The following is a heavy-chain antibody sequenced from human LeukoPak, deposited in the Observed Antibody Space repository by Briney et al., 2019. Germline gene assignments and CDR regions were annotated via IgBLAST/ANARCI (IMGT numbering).Heavy chain of an antibody. CDR3: ARDRDTAMGL. V-gene: IGHV3-23*01. Sequence: PGGSLRLSCAASGFMFNSYVMSWVRQAPGKGLEWFSAINGGGGNTYYADSVKGRFTISRDNSKNTLYLQMNSLRAEDTAVYYCARDRDTAMGLWGQGTLVTVSS. CDR1: GFMFNSYV. J-gene: IGHJ4*02. CDR2: INGGGGNT. D-gene: IGHD5-18*01.